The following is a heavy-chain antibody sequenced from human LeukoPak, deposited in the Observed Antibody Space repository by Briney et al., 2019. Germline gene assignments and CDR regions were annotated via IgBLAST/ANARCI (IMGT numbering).Heavy chain of an antibody. CDR2: ISYDGSNK. J-gene: IGHJ4*02. D-gene: IGHD5-24*01. Sequence: GGSLRLSCAASGFTFSSYGMHWVRQAPGKGLEWVAVISYDGSNKYYADSVKGRFTISRDNSKNTLYLQMNSLRAEDTAVYYCAKDPAFPGDGYNWAFDYWGQGTLVTVSS. V-gene: IGHV3-30*18. CDR3: AKDPAFPGDGYNWAFDY. CDR1: GFTFSSYG.